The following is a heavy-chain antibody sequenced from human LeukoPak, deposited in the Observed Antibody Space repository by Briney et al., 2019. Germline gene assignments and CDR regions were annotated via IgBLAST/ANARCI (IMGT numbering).Heavy chain of an antibody. CDR3: ARERYSGSSGPLGFDP. V-gene: IGHV3-66*01. D-gene: IGHD1-26*01. CDR1: GFTVCSNY. Sequence: PGGSLRLYCAVSGFTVCSNYMSWVRPAPGQGLEGGLVIYRGGSTYYADSVKSRFTISRDNSKNTLYLQRNSLRAEDTAVYYCARERYSGSSGPLGFDPWGQGTLVTVSS. CDR2: IYRGGST. J-gene: IGHJ5*02.